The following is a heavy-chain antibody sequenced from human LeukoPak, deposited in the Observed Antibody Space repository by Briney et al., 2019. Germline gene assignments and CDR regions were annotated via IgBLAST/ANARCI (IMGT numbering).Heavy chain of an antibody. V-gene: IGHV3-43*02. CDR2: IGGDSAST. CDR3: VKDLIVGDYYSSDNYYLPDAFDI. Sequence: GGSLRLSCAASGFGFEDYVMHWVRQVPGKGLEWVALIGGDSASTYYADSLKGRFTISRDNSYNSLYLQMDRLRIKDTALYYCVKDLIVGDYYSSDNYYLPDAFDIWGQGTMVTVSS. CDR1: GFGFEDYV. D-gene: IGHD3-10*01. J-gene: IGHJ3*02.